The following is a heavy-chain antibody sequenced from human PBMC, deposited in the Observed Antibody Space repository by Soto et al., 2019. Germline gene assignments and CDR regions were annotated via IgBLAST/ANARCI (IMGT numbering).Heavy chain of an antibody. Sequence: IQLLQSAGAVKRPGASVKVSCKASGYTFNTFGVTWVRQAPGEGLEWMGCISGYGGKRDYSRKLQGRLTLTADPTTSTSYMELRNLTSDDTAVYYCARGWGKYFGVNDFWGQRTLVTVSS. CDR2: ISGYGGKR. V-gene: IGHV1-18*01. CDR1: GYTFNTFG. D-gene: IGHD2-8*01. CDR3: ARGWGKYFGVNDF. J-gene: IGHJ4*02.